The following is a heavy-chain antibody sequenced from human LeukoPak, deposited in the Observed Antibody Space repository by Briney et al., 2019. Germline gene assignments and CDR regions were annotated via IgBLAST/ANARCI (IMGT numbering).Heavy chain of an antibody. Sequence: GASVKDSCKASGYTFTSYYMHWVRQAPGQGLEWMGIINPSGGSTSYAQKFQGRVTMTRDTSTSTVYMELRSLRSDDTAVYYCARPEDCSSTSCSDDAFDIWGQGTMVTVSS. V-gene: IGHV1-46*01. CDR2: INPSGGST. CDR3: ARPEDCSSTSCSDDAFDI. D-gene: IGHD2-2*01. CDR1: GYTFTSYY. J-gene: IGHJ3*02.